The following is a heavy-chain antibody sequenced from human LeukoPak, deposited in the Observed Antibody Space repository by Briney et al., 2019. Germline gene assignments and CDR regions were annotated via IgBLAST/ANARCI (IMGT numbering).Heavy chain of an antibody. J-gene: IGHJ4*02. CDR1: GFTFSASY. V-gene: IGHV3-11*06. CDR2: ISENSGDT. Sequence: GGSLRLSCVASGFTFSASYITWVRQPPGKGLEWLSYISENSGDTNYADSVKGRFTVSRDNAKNSLYLQMNSLRVEDTAVYYCARDPRNVRIWGQGTLVTVSS. CDR3: ARDPRNVRI.